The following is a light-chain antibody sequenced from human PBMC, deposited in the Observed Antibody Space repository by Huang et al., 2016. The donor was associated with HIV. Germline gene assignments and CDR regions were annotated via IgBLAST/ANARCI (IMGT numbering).Light chain of an antibody. CDR1: QRVSSS. Sequence: EIVLTQSPATLSLSPGERATLSCRASQRVSSSLAWYQQKPGQAPRLLFYDASNRATGIPARFSGSGSGTDFTLTISSLEPEDFAVYYCQQRSNWPITFGQGTRLEIK. CDR3: QQRSNWPIT. J-gene: IGKJ5*01. CDR2: DAS. V-gene: IGKV3-11*01.